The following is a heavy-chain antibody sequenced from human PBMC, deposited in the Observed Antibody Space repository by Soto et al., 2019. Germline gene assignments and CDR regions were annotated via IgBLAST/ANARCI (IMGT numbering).Heavy chain of an antibody. J-gene: IGHJ4*02. CDR2: IVVGSGNT. V-gene: IGHV1-58*02. CDR3: AADHDYLAAADFISDY. D-gene: IGHD6-13*01. Sequence: SVKVSCKASGFTFTSSAMQWVRQARGQRLEWIGWIVVGSGNTNYAQKFQERVTITRDMYTSTAYMELSSLRSEDTALYYCAADHDYLAAADFISDYWGQGTLVTVSS. CDR1: GFTFTSSA.